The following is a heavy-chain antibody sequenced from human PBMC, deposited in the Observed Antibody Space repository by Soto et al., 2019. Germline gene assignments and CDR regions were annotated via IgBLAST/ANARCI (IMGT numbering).Heavy chain of an antibody. J-gene: IGHJ6*02. CDR2: ISGYNGNT. Sequence: EASVKVSCKSSGYTFSMSGISWVRQAPGQGLEWMGWISGYNGNTNYEQKFQDRVTMTTDTTTNTAYMELRSLRSDDTAVYYCAREGPRPYYYYGMDVWGQGTTVTVSS. V-gene: IGHV1-18*01. CDR1: GYTFSMSG. CDR3: AREGPRPYYYYGMDV.